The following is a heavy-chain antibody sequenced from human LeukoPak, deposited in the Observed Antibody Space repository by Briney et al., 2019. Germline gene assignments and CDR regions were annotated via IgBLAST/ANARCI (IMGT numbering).Heavy chain of an antibody. D-gene: IGHD2-2*01. V-gene: IGHV3-21*06. CDR2: ISTTSNYI. Sequence: PGGSLRLSCAASGFTFSSYNMKWVRQAPGQVLEWVSFISTTSNYIYYADSVKGRFTISRDNAKNSLYLQMNSLRGEDAALYYCARAGVCSTTSCDGGIDYWGQGTLVTVSS. CDR1: GFTFSSYN. CDR3: ARAGVCSTTSCDGGIDY. J-gene: IGHJ4*02.